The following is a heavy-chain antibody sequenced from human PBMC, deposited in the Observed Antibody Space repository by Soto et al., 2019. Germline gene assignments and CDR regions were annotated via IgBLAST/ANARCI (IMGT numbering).Heavy chain of an antibody. CDR3: ARDFLTMVRGVSWFDP. Sequence: GASVKVSCKASGGTFSSYAISWVRQAPGQGLEWMGGIIPIFGTANYAQKFQGRVTITADESTSTAYMELSSLRSEDTAVYYCARDFLTMVRGVSWFDPWGQGTLVTVSS. J-gene: IGHJ5*02. CDR2: IIPIFGTA. CDR1: GGTFSSYA. D-gene: IGHD3-10*01. V-gene: IGHV1-69*13.